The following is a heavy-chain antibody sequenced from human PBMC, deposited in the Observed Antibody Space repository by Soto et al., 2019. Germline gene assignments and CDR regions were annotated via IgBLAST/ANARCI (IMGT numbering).Heavy chain of an antibody. J-gene: IGHJ4*02. CDR1: GFTFSNYE. CDR3: ARSSGSYRPFDS. V-gene: IGHV3-48*03. Sequence: GGSLRLSCAASGFTFSNYEMNWVRQAPGKGLEWVSHIYNSGSSIYYADSVKGRFTISRDNAKNSLYLQMNSLRAEDTAVYYCARSSGSYRPFDSWGQGTLVTVSS. CDR2: IYNSGSSI. D-gene: IGHD6-19*01.